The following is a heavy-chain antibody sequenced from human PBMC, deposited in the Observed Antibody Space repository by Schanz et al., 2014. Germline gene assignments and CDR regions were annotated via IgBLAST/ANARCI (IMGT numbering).Heavy chain of an antibody. CDR1: GFTFTTYA. CDR2: ISRSSSTI. CDR3: VPMSIAAH. Sequence: DVQLLESGGGLVQPGESLRLSCAASGFTFTTYAMTWVRQAPGKGLEWVSYISRSSSTIYYADSVRGRFTISRDNAKNSLYLQMNSLRAEDTAVYYCVPMSIAAHWGQGTLVTVSS. V-gene: IGHV3-48*01. D-gene: IGHD6-6*01. J-gene: IGHJ4*02.